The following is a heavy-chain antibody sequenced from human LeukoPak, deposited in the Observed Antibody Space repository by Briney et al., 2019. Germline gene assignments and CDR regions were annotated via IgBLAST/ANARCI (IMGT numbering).Heavy chain of an antibody. CDR1: GGSISSSSYY. J-gene: IGHJ6*03. D-gene: IGHD6-13*01. Sequence: SETLSLTCTVSGGSISSSSYYWGWIRQPPRTGLEWIGSIYYSGSTYYNPSLKSRVTISVDTSKNQFSLKLSSVTAADTAVYYCARDRASSSWPKTYYYYYMDVWGKGTTVTISS. V-gene: IGHV4-39*07. CDR2: IYYSGST. CDR3: ARDRASSSWPKTYYYYYMDV.